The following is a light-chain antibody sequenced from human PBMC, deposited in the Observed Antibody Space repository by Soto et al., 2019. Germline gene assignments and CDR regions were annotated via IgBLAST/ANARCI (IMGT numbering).Light chain of an antibody. CDR3: CSYAGSSTFVV. CDR2: EGS. Sequence: QSALTQPASVSGSPGQSITISCTGTSSDVGSYNLVSWYQQYPGKAPKFMIYEGSKRPSGVSNRFSGSKSGNTASLTISGLQAEDEADYYCCSYAGSSTFVVFGGGTNSPS. J-gene: IGLJ2*01. V-gene: IGLV2-23*03. CDR1: SSDVGSYNL.